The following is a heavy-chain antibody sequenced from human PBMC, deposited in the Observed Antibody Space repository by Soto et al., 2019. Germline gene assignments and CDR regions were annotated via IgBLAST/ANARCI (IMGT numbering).Heavy chain of an antibody. CDR1: GFTFSSYA. CDR3: AKGPYSGSYHNWFDP. V-gene: IGHV3-23*01. D-gene: IGHD1-26*01. CDR2: ISGSGGST. Sequence: EVQLLESGGGLVQPGGSLRLSCAASGFTFSSYAMSWVRQAPGKGLEWVSAISGSGGSTYYADSVKGRFTISRDNSKNALYLQMISLRAEDTAVYYCAKGPYSGSYHNWFDPWGQGTLVTVSS. J-gene: IGHJ5*02.